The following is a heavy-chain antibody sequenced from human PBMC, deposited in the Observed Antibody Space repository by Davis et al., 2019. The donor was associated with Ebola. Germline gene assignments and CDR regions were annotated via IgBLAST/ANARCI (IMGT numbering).Heavy chain of an antibody. CDR2: FNHSGSA. V-gene: IGHV4-34*01. CDR3: ARGRGWGRLLYGMDV. D-gene: IGHD1-26*01. Sequence: SETLSPTCAVHGASFSDYFWNWIRQPPGKGLEWIGEFNHSGSANYNPSLRSRGIISVDMSKNQFSLKLSSVTAADTAVYYCARGRGWGRLLYGMDVWGHGTTVTVSS. J-gene: IGHJ6*02. CDR1: GASFSDYF.